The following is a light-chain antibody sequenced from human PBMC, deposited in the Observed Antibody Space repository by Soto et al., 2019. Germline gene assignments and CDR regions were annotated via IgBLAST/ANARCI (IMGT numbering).Light chain of an antibody. J-gene: IGLJ1*01. Sequence: SVLTQPASVSGCPGQSITISCTGTSSEVGRYNYVSWYQQHPGKAPKLMIYDVTNRPSGVSNRFSGSKSGNTASLTFSVLQAEDEADYYCSSSTTSYTEVFATGPNVPVL. CDR2: DVT. V-gene: IGLV2-14*01. CDR1: SSEVGRYNY. CDR3: SSSTTSYTEV.